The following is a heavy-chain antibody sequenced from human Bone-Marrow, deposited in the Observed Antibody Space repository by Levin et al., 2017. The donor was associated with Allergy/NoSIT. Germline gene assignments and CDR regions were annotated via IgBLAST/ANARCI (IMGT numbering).Heavy chain of an antibody. Sequence: GESLKISCAASGFTFSSYWMSWVRQAPGKGLEWVANIKQDGSEKYYVDSVKGRFTISRDNAKNSLYLQMNSLRAEDTAVYYWARDIQKGIVGATKVDESGDYWGQGTLVTVSS. CDR3: ARDIQKGIVGATKVDESGDY. D-gene: IGHD1-26*01. J-gene: IGHJ4*02. CDR2: IKQDGSEK. CDR1: GFTFSSYW. V-gene: IGHV3-7*01.